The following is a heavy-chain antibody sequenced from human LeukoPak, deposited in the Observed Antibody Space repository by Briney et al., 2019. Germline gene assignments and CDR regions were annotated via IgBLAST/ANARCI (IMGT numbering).Heavy chain of an antibody. D-gene: IGHD6-13*01. CDR2: ISSNGGST. CDR1: GFTFSSYA. V-gene: IGHV3-64*04. J-gene: IGHJ3*02. CDR3: AKDFSSSWYGDDAFDI. Sequence: GGSLRLSCSASGFTFSSYAMHWVRQAPGKGLEYVSAISSNGGSTYYADSVKGRFTISRDNSKNTLYLQMNSLRAEDTAVYYCAKDFSSSWYGDDAFDIWGQGTMVTVSS.